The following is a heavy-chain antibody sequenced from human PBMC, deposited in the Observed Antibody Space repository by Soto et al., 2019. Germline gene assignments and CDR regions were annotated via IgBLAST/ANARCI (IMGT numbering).Heavy chain of an antibody. CDR3: AKELGEYCTGGSCYYLDY. CDR1: GFTFSTYG. V-gene: IGHV3-30*18. D-gene: IGHD2-15*01. J-gene: IGHJ4*02. CDR2: ISYDGSNK. Sequence: QAQLVESGGGVVQPGRSLRLSCAASGFTFSTYGMHWVRQAPGKGLEWVAVISYDGSNKYYADSVKGRSTISRDNSKNTLFLQMNSLRAEDTAVYYCAKELGEYCTGGSCYYLDYWGQGTLVTVSS.